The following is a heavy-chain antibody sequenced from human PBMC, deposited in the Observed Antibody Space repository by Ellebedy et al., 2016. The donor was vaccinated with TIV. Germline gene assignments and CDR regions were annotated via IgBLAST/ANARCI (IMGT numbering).Heavy chain of an antibody. CDR3: ARAALERQNHSHDY. D-gene: IGHD1-1*01. CDR1: WDFFSSMA. J-gene: IGHJ4*02. V-gene: IGHV1-69*04. CDR2: VFPFLAIR. Sequence: AASAKVSCKASWDFFSSMASDRVRQAPGQGLKWMGRVFPFLAIRHYAQRFQSRITITAHPTTSTADMELISLRSEDTAMYFCARAALERQNHSHDYWGQGTLVTVSS.